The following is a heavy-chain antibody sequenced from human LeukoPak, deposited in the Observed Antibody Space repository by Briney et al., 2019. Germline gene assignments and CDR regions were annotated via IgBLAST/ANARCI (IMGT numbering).Heavy chain of an antibody. Sequence: SETLSLTCTVSGGSISSSSYYWGWIRQPPGKGLEWIGSIYYSGSTYYNPSVKSRVTISVDTSKNQFSLKLSSVTAVDTAVYYCARVAGEVGATSFDYWGQGTLVTVSS. CDR2: IYYSGST. CDR1: GGSISSSSYY. CDR3: ARVAGEVGATSFDY. J-gene: IGHJ4*02. D-gene: IGHD1-26*01. V-gene: IGHV4-39*07.